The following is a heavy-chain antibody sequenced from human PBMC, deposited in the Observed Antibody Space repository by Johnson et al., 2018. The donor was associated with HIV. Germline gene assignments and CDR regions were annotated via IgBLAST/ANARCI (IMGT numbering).Heavy chain of an antibody. V-gene: IGHV3-30*02. Sequence: QVQLVESGGGVVQPGESLRLSCAASGFTFANYGMHWVRQAPGKGLEWVAFTAHDESITHYADSVKGRFTMSRDNSKSTLNLQMNSLRAEDTAIYYCARDRGSSSLDAFDIWGQGTMVTVSS. CDR1: GFTFANYG. CDR3: ARDRGSSSLDAFDI. CDR2: TAHDESIT. D-gene: IGHD6-6*01. J-gene: IGHJ3*02.